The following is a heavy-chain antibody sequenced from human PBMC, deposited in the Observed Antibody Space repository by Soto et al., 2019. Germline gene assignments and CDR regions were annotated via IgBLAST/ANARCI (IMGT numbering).Heavy chain of an antibody. CDR3: ATSTPGPGWFNSYHYYGMDL. CDR1: GFPLSNSA. D-gene: IGHD3-9*01. V-gene: IGHV1-58*01. J-gene: IGHJ6*02. Sequence: ASVKVSCKASGFPLSNSAVQWVRQARGQRLEWIGRIDVGTGNTDYAQKFQERVTITRDMYTRTAYMELSSLRSEDTAVYYCATSTPGPGWFNSYHYYGMDLWGHGATVTVSS. CDR2: IDVGTGNT.